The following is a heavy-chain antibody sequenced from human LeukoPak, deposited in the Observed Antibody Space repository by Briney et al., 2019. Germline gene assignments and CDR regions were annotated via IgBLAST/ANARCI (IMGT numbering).Heavy chain of an antibody. Sequence: KPSETLSLTCAVYGGSFSGYYWSWIRQPPGKGLEWIGEINHSGSTNYNPSLKSRVTTSVDTSKNQFSLKLSSVTAADTAVYYCASSPGYCSSTSCPSSGSYFDYWGQGTLVTVSS. CDR1: GGSFSGYY. D-gene: IGHD2-2*03. J-gene: IGHJ4*02. CDR3: ASSPGYCSSTSCPSSGSYFDY. V-gene: IGHV4-34*01. CDR2: INHSGST.